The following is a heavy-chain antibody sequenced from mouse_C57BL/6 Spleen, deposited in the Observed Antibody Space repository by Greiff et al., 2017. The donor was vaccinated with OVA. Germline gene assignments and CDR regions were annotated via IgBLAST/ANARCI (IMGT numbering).Heavy chain of an antibody. CDR1: GYTFTSYW. D-gene: IGHD2-4*01. J-gene: IGHJ1*03. V-gene: IGHV1-64*01. Sequence: VKLQQPGAELVKPGASVKLSCKASGYTFTSYWMHWVKQRPGQGLEWIGMIHPNSGSTNYNEKFKSKATLTVDKSSSTAYMQLSSLTSEDSAVYYCARSRYDYDVWYFDVWGTGTTVTVSS. CDR2: IHPNSGST. CDR3: ARSRYDYDVWYFDV.